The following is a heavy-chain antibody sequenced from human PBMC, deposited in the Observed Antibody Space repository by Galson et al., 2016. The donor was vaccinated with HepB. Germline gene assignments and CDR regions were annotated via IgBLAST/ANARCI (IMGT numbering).Heavy chain of an antibody. CDR3: ARGAGYSSSWNAAGRAFDI. Sequence: YYADSVKGRFTISRHNSRSTLYLQMNSLRAEDTALYYCARGAGYSSSWNAAGRAFDIWGQGTVVTVSS. V-gene: IGHV3-53*04. D-gene: IGHD6-13*01. J-gene: IGHJ3*02.